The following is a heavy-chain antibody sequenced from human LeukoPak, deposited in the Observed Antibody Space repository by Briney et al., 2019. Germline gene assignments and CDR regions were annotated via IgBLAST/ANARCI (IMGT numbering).Heavy chain of an antibody. CDR2: INPNSGGT. CDR1: GYTFTGYY. J-gene: IGHJ5*02. Sequence: ASVKVSCKASGYTFTGYYMHWVRQAPGQGLEWMGWINPNSGGTNYAQKFQGGVTMTRDTSISTAYMELSRLRSDDTAVYYCASSSDYDFWSGYHWFDPWGQGTLVTVSS. D-gene: IGHD3-3*01. V-gene: IGHV1-2*02. CDR3: ASSSDYDFWSGYHWFDP.